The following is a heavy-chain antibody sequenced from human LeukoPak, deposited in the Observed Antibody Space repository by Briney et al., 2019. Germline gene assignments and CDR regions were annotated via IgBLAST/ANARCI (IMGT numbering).Heavy chain of an antibody. V-gene: IGHV3-30-3*01. D-gene: IGHD3-3*01. CDR2: ISYDGSNK. Sequence: QPGGSLRLSCAASGFTLNNYAMHWVRQAPGKGLEWVAVISYDGSNKYYADSVRGRFTISRDNAKNSLYLQMNSLRAEDTAVYYCARGDDFWSGYQNWFDPWGQGTLVTVSS. J-gene: IGHJ5*02. CDR3: ARGDDFWSGYQNWFDP. CDR1: GFTLNNYA.